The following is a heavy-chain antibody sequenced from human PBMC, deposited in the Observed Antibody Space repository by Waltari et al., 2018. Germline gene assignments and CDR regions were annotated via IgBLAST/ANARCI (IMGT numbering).Heavy chain of an antibody. CDR3: ATEWFRELLVH. V-gene: IGHV3-21*01. CDR1: GFTFSSYS. CDR2: ISSSSSYI. D-gene: IGHD3-10*01. J-gene: IGHJ4*02. Sequence: EVQLVESGGGLVKPGGSLRLSCAASGFTFSSYSMNWVRQAPGKGLEWVSSISSSSSYIYYADSVKGLFTISRDNAKNSLYLQMNSLRAEDTAVYYCATEWFRELLVHWGQGTLVTVSS.